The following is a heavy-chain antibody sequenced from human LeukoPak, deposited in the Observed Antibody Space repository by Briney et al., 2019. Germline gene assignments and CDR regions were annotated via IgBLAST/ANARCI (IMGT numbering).Heavy chain of an antibody. D-gene: IGHD2-21*02. J-gene: IGHJ4*02. CDR2: ISSSGTTI. Sequence: PGGSLRLSCAASGFTLSDYYMSWIRQAPGKGLEWVSYISSSGTTIYYADSVKGRFALSRDKAKSSLSLQMNSLRAEDTAVYYCARRRDCIDYWGQGTLVTVSS. V-gene: IGHV3-11*01. CDR1: GFTLSDYY. CDR3: ARRRDCIDY.